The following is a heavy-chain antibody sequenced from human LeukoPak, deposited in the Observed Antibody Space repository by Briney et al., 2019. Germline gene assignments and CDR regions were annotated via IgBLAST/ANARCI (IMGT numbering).Heavy chain of an antibody. V-gene: IGHV3-23*01. CDR2: ISGSGGST. CDR1: GFTFSSYA. CDR3: AKGGTMVQGVILSHPPDY. D-gene: IGHD3-10*01. Sequence: GGSLRLSCAASGFTFSSYAMSWVRQAPGKGLEWVSAISGSGGSTYYADSVEGRFTISRDNSKNTLYLQMNSLRAEDTAVYYCAKGGTMVQGVILSHPPDYWGQGTLVTVSS. J-gene: IGHJ4*02.